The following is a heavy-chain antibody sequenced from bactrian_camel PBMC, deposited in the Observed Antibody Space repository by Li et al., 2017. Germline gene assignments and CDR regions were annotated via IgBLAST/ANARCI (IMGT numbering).Heavy chain of an antibody. Sequence: VQLVESGGGSVQAGGALKLSCAASGSIISRCGMTRYRQAPGKERDLVSSIRFDGTTTYGDSVKGRFTISRDNAKNTVYLQMNSLKSEDTALYFCATGEGFDCSGAYCSLHYWGQGTQVTVS. CDR1: GSIISRCG. CDR2: IRFDGTT. D-gene: IGHD3*01. CDR3: ATGEGFDCSGAYCSLHY. V-gene: IGHV3S67*01. J-gene: IGHJ4*01.